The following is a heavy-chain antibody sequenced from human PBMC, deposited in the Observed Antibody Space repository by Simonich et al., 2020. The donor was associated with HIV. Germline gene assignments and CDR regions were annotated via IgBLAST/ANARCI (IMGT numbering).Heavy chain of an antibody. J-gene: IGHJ5*02. CDR2: INAGNGNT. Sequence: QVQLVQSGAEVKKPGASLKVSCKASGYTFTNYAMHWVRQAPGQRLEWMGWINAGNGNTKYSQKFQGRVTITRDTSASAAYMELSSLRSEDTAVYYCATVFEYSSSDGNWFDPWGQGTLVTVSS. V-gene: IGHV1-3*01. D-gene: IGHD6-6*01. CDR3: ATVFEYSSSDGNWFDP. CDR1: GYTFTNYA.